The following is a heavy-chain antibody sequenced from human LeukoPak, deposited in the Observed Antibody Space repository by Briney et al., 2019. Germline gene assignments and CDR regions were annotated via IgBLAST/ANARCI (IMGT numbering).Heavy chain of an antibody. CDR3: VVVVEPPDSDGFDV. CDR2: INADGSTT. V-gene: IGHV3-74*01. J-gene: IGHJ3*01. D-gene: IGHD1-14*01. Sequence: GGSLRLSCAASGFTFDGYAMHWVRQAPGKGLVWVSLINADGSTTTYADSVKGRFTISRDNARNTLSLQMNSLTIEDTAVYYCVVVVEPPDSDGFDVWGQGTMITVSS. CDR1: GFTFDGYA.